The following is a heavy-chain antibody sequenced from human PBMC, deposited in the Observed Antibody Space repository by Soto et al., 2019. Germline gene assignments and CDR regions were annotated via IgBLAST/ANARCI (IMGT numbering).Heavy chain of an antibody. D-gene: IGHD6-13*01. CDR2: ISAYNGNT. V-gene: IGHV1-18*01. J-gene: IGHJ4*02. CDR3: ARDLAAAGPFDC. CDR1: GYTFTNYA. Sequence: QVQLVQSGAEVKKPGASVKVSCKASGYTFTNYAFSWVRQAPGQGLEWMGWISAYNGNTNYPQKLQGRGTMTPDTSTSTAYMELRSLRSDDTAVYYCARDLAAAGPFDCWGQGTMVTVSS.